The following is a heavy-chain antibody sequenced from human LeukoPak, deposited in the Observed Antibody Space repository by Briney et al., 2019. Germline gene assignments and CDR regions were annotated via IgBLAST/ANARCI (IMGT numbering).Heavy chain of an antibody. Sequence: NASETLALTCSASGDSISSFYWNWIRQPPGKRLEWIGNFHYTGSSNYNPSLKSRVTLSIDTSRRQFFLKLSSVTAADTAGYYCVLAPNSNWFDFWGQGTLVTVSS. CDR1: GDSISSFY. V-gene: IGHV4-59*08. D-gene: IGHD2-8*01. J-gene: IGHJ4*02. CDR3: VLAPNSNWFDF. CDR2: FHYTGSS.